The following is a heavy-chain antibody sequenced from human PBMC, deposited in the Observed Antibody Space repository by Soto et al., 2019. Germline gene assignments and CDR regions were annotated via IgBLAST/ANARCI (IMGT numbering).Heavy chain of an antibody. CDR1: GFSLTTSGVG. Sequence: QITLNESGPTVVKPAETLTLTCTFSGFSLTTSGVGVGWIRQSPGKAPEWLALIYWDDDKRYSASLKSRLTITKDTSKNQGVLTMAIVDPADTATYYCAHRILRTVFGLVTTTAIYFDFWGQGTPVVVSS. CDR2: IYWDDDK. J-gene: IGHJ4*02. V-gene: IGHV2-5*02. D-gene: IGHD3-3*01. CDR3: AHRILRTVFGLVTTTAIYFDF.